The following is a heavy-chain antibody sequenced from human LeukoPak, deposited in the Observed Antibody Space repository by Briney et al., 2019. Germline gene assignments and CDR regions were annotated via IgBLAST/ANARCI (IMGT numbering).Heavy chain of an antibody. V-gene: IGHV3-23*01. D-gene: IGHD3-10*01. Sequence: GGSLRLSCVACGFTFSSYAMIWVRQAPEEGLEWVSAICGSGGSTFYADSVKGRFTISRDNSTNTLYLQMNSLRAEDTAVDYCARDSSMLRGPLVIYYFDFWGQGTLVTVSS. CDR3: ARDSSMLRGPLVIYYFDF. CDR1: GFTFSSYA. CDR2: ICGSGGST. J-gene: IGHJ4*02.